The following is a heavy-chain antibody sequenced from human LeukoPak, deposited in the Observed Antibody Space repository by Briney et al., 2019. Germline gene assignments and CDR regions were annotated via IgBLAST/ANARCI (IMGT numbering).Heavy chain of an antibody. CDR2: INSDGSST. Sequence: GGSLRLSCAASGFTFSNAWMTWVRHAPGKGLVRVSRINSDGSSTSYADSVKGRFTISRDNAKNTLYLQMNSLRAEDTAVYYCARDGYDFWSGPSSVYGMDVWGQGTTVTVSS. J-gene: IGHJ6*02. CDR1: GFTFSNAW. CDR3: ARDGYDFWSGPSSVYGMDV. D-gene: IGHD3-3*01. V-gene: IGHV3-74*01.